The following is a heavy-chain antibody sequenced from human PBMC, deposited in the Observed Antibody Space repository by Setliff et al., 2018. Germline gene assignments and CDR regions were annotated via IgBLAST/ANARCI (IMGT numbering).Heavy chain of an antibody. J-gene: IGHJ4*02. Sequence: PGGSLRLSCAGSGFTLSSSNMAWVRKAPGKGPEWFSYITSSSTGIWYADSVKGRFTISRDNAKNSLYLQMNSLRAEDTAVYYCVRVYAYSYGFDSWGQGTQVTVSS. V-gene: IGHV3-48*04. D-gene: IGHD5-18*01. CDR1: GFTLSSSN. CDR2: ITSSSTGI. CDR3: VRVYAYSYGFDS.